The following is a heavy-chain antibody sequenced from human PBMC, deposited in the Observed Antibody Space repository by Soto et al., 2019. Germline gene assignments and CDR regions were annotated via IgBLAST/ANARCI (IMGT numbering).Heavy chain of an antibody. CDR3: ARVYGGAFDY. J-gene: IGHJ4*02. CDR2: IYYSGST. Sequence: QVQLQESGPGLVKPSETLSLTCTVSGGSISSYYWSWIRQPPGKGLEWIGYIYYSGSTNYNPSLKRRVPISVDTSKSQFSLKLSSVTAADTAVYYCARVYGGAFDYWGQGTLVTVSS. V-gene: IGHV4-59*01. CDR1: GGSISSYY. D-gene: IGHD4-17*01.